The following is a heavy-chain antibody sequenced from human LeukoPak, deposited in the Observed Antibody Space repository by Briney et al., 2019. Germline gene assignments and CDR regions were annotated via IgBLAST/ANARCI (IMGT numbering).Heavy chain of an antibody. CDR3: ASVRRGFGESSKYYSYYYMDV. J-gene: IGHJ6*03. CDR1: DGSISSSSYY. V-gene: IGHV4-39*01. D-gene: IGHD3-10*01. Sequence: SSETLSLTCTVSDGSISSSSYYWGWIRQPPGKGLERIENIYYSGSTYYNPSLKSRVTISVDTSKNQLSLKLSAVTAADTAVYYCASVRRGFGESSKYYSYYYMDVWGNGTTVPIS. CDR2: IYYSGST.